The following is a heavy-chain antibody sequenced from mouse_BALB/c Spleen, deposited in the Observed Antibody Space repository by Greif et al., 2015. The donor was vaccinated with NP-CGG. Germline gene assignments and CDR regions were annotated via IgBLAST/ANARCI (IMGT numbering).Heavy chain of an antibody. J-gene: IGHJ2*01. Sequence: EVKLVDSGGDLVKPGGSLKLSCAASGFPFSNYGMSWVRQTPDKRLEWVATISSGGSYTYYPASEKGRFNISRDNAKDTLDLQRSSLKSVDTAMYYCARHSGHGYVVFDYWGQGTTLTVSS. D-gene: IGHD2-2*01. CDR3: ARHSGHGYVVFDY. CDR2: ISSGGSYT. CDR1: GFPFSNYG. V-gene: IGHV5-6*01.